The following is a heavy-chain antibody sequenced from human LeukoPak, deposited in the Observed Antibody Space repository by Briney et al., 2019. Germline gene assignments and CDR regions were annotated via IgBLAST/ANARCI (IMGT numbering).Heavy chain of an antibody. V-gene: IGHV1-69*13. CDR3: ARENSSGPPRYYFDY. D-gene: IGHD3-22*01. J-gene: IGHJ4*02. Sequence: SVKVSCKASGGTFSSYAISWVRQAPGQGLEWMGGIIPIFGTANCAQKFQGRVTITADESTSTAYMELSSLRSEDTAVHYCARENSSGPPRYYFDYWGQGTLVTVSS. CDR1: GGTFSSYA. CDR2: IIPIFGTA.